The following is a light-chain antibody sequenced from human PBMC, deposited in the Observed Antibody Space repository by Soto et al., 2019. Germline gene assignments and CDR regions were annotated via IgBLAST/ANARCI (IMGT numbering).Light chain of an antibody. J-gene: IGLJ2*01. Sequence: QSALTQPASVSGSPGQSITISCTGTSSDIGSYNYVSWYQQHPGEVPRLMIYDVSNRPSGVSNRFSGSKSGNTASLTISGLHAEDEADYYCGSYTSDNTLVFGGGTKLTVL. CDR2: DVS. CDR3: GSYTSDNTLV. CDR1: SSDIGSYNY. V-gene: IGLV2-14*03.